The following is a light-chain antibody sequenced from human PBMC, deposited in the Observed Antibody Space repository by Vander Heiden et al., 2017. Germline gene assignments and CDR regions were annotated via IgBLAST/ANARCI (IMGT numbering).Light chain of an antibody. Sequence: DIQMTQSPSTLSASVGDRVTITCRASPSISGWLAWYQQKPGKAPKLLIYKASSLESGVPSRFSGSGSGTEFTLTISSLQPDDFATYYCQQYNSYPWTFGQGTQVEIK. CDR3: QQYNSYPWT. CDR2: KAS. V-gene: IGKV1-5*03. J-gene: IGKJ1*01. CDR1: PSISGW.